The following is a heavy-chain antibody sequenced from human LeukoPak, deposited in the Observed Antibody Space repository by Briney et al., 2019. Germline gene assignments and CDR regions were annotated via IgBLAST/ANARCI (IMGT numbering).Heavy chain of an antibody. D-gene: IGHD2/OR15-2a*01. CDR1: GFTFSNAW. Sequence: GGSLRLSCAASGFTFSNAWMNWVRQATGKGLEWVGRIKGKTDGGSTDYAAPVKGRFTNSRDDSKNTLYLQMSSLKTEDTAVYYCTTRIFHWGQGTLVTVSS. CDR3: TTRIFH. V-gene: IGHV3-15*01. CDR2: IKGKTDGGST. J-gene: IGHJ4*02.